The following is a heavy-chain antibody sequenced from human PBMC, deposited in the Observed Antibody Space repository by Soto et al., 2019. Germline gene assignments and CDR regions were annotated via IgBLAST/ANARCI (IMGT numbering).Heavy chain of an antibody. CDR3: ARGPYYFGSAALFPYFDY. Sequence: QVQLQQWGAGLLKPSETLSLTCAVSGASFSGYYWTWIRQPPGKGLEWIGEITHSGSTNYNPSLKGRVMISLATSKNQFSRKLSSVTAADTAVYYCARGPYYFGSAALFPYFDYWGQGTLVTVSS. J-gene: IGHJ4*02. CDR2: ITHSGST. CDR1: GASFSGYY. V-gene: IGHV4-34*01. D-gene: IGHD3-10*01.